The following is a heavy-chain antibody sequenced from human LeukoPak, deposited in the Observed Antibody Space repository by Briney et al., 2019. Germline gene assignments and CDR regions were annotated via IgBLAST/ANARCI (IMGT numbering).Heavy chain of an antibody. J-gene: IGHJ4*02. D-gene: IGHD3-10*01. V-gene: IGHV3-7*01. CDR3: ARDPRGSEYSHFDS. Sequence: PGESLRLSCAASGFTFSSYYMSWVRQAPGKGLEWVANIKQDGDEKHYVDSVKGRFTISRDNAKSSLYLEMSSLRAEDTAVYYCARDPRGSEYSHFDSWGQGTQVTVSS. CDR1: GFTFSSYY. CDR2: IKQDGDEK.